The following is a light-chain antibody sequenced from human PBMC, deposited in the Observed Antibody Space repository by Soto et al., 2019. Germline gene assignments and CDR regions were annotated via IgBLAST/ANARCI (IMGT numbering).Light chain of an antibody. CDR2: RNN. J-gene: IGLJ2*01. V-gene: IGLV1-47*01. CDR3: TAWDDTLRGPL. Sequence: QAVVTQPPSASGSPGQRVTISCSGSSSNIGSNYVYWYQQLPGTAPKLLIYRNNQRPSGVPDRFSGSKSGPSASLAISGVRSEDAADYYCTAWDDTLRGPLFGGGTKLTVL. CDR1: SSNIGSNY.